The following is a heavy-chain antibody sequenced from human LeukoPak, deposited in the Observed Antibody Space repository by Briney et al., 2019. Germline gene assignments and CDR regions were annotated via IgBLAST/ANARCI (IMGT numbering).Heavy chain of an antibody. CDR2: IYTSGST. J-gene: IGHJ6*02. V-gene: IGHV4-61*02. Sequence: SETLSLTCTVSGGSISSGSCYWSWIRRPAGKGLEWIGRIYTSGSTNYNPSLKSRVTISVDTSKNQFSLKLSSVTAADTAVYYCARAFIAARPDYYYYGMDVWGQGTTVTVSS. CDR3: ARAFIAARPDYYYYGMDV. CDR1: GGSISSGSCY. D-gene: IGHD6-6*01.